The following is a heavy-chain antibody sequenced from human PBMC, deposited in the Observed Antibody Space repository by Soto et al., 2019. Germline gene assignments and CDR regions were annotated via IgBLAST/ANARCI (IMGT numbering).Heavy chain of an antibody. Sequence: VGSLRLSCAASGFTFSSYAMSWFRQAPGNGLEWVSSISGSGGSTYYADSVKGRFTISRDNSKNTLYLQMNSLRAEDTAVYYCAKESEVRTYNWFDPWGQGTLVTVSS. D-gene: IGHD3-10*01. CDR3: AKESEVRTYNWFDP. J-gene: IGHJ5*02. CDR1: GFTFSSYA. V-gene: IGHV3-23*01. CDR2: ISGSGGST.